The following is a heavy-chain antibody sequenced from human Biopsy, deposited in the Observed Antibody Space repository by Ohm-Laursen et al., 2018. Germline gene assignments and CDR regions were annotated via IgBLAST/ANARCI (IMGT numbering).Heavy chain of an antibody. CDR3: ARDTRWSPYSMDV. CDR1: GFRFSDYH. D-gene: IGHD4-23*01. CDR2: ISGGGTI. Sequence: SLRLSCTASGFRFSDYHMRWIRQAPGRGLEWVSYISGGGTIYYGDSMKGRVTISRDNAKNSLYLQMHSLRAEDTAVYYCARDTRWSPYSMDVWGQGTTVTVSS. J-gene: IGHJ6*02. V-gene: IGHV3-11*01.